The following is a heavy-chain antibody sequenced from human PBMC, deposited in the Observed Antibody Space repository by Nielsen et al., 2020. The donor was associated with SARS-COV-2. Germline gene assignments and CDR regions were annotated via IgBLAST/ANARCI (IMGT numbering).Heavy chain of an antibody. D-gene: IGHD3-10*01. Sequence: ASVKVSCKASGYTFTSYDINWVRQATGQGLEWMGWMNPNSGNTGYAQKFQGRVTMTRNTSISTAYMELSSLRSEDTAVYYCARIPWFAELDYYYYAMDVWGQGTTVIVSS. CDR2: MNPNSGNT. J-gene: IGHJ6*02. CDR3: ARIPWFAELDYYYYAMDV. V-gene: IGHV1-8*01. CDR1: GYTFTSYD.